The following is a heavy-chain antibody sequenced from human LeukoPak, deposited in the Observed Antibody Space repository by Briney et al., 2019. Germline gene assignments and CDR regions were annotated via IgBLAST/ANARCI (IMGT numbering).Heavy chain of an antibody. CDR3: ARSITMVSI. V-gene: IGHV4-34*01. D-gene: IGHD3-10*01. Sequence: SETLSLTCVVYGESFSGYSWSWIRQPPGKGLEWIGEINQRRNTNYNPSLKSRVTISIDTSKNQFSLKLSAVTAADTAVYYCARSITMVSIWGQGRMVTVSS. CDR1: GESFSGYS. J-gene: IGHJ3*02. CDR2: INQRRNT.